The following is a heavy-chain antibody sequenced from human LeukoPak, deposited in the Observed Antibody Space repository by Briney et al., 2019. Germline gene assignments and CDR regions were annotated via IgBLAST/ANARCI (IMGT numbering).Heavy chain of an antibody. CDR2: ISAYNGNT. D-gene: IGHD1-1*01. V-gene: IGHV1-18*01. J-gene: IGHJ4*02. CDR3: ARGGADDGPFDY. Sequence: ASVKVSCKASGGTFSSYAISWVRQAPGQGLEWMGWISAYNGNTNYAQKLQGRVTMTTDTSTSTAYMELRSLRSDDTAVYYCARGGADDGPFDYWGQGTLVTVSS. CDR1: GGTFSSYA.